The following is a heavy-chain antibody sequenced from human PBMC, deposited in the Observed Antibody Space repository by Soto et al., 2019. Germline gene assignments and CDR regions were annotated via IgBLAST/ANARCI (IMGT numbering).Heavy chain of an antibody. Sequence: GGSLRLSCAASGFTFSSYAMHWVRQAPGKGLEWVAVISYDGSNKYYADSVKGRFTISRDNSKNTLYLQMNSLRAEDTAVYYCARDKGRTIFGVVAYGMDVWGQGTTVTVSS. J-gene: IGHJ6*02. CDR3: ARDKGRTIFGVVAYGMDV. D-gene: IGHD3-3*01. V-gene: IGHV3-30-3*01. CDR1: GFTFSSYA. CDR2: ISYDGSNK.